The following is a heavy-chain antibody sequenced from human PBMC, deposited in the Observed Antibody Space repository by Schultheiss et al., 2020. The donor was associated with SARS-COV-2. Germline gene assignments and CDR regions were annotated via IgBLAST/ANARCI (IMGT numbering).Heavy chain of an antibody. CDR1: GFTFSSYG. V-gene: IGHV3-21*04. Sequence: GGSLRLSCAASGFTFSSYGMHWVRQAPGKGLEWVSAISASGSTIYYADSVKGRFTISRDNAKNSLYLQMNSLRAEDTALYYCAKWGRGYGGFDPWGQGTLVTVSS. D-gene: IGHD5-18*01. CDR2: ISASGSTI. J-gene: IGHJ5*02. CDR3: AKWGRGYGGFDP.